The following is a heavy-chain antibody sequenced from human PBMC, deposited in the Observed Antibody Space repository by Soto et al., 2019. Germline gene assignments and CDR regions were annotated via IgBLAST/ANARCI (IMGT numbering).Heavy chain of an antibody. CDR1: GFTFSSYG. CDR3: ARGNGNSYGVLDY. Sequence: ESGGGVVQPGRSLRLSCAASGFTFSSYGMHWVRQAPGKGLEWVAIIWHDGRNEYYVDSVKGRFTISRDNSKNTVYLQMNSLRAEDTAVYYCARGNGNSYGVLDYWGQGSLVTVSS. J-gene: IGHJ4*02. V-gene: IGHV3-33*01. CDR2: IWHDGRNE. D-gene: IGHD5-18*01.